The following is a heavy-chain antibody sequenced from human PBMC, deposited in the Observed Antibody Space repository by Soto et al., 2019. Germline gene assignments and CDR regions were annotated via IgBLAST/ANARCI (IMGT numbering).Heavy chain of an antibody. V-gene: IGHV2-5*01. CDR2: IYWNDDK. CDR1: GFSLSTSGVG. D-gene: IGHD5-18*01. CDR3: AHSIYSYGPPGVYYYYGMDV. Sequence: GSGPTLVNPTQTLTLTCTFSGFSLSTSGVGVGWIRQPPGKALEWLALIYWNDDKRYSPSLKSRLTITKDTSKSQVVLTMTNMDPVDTATYYCAHSIYSYGPPGVYYYYGMDVWGQGTTVTVSS. J-gene: IGHJ6*02.